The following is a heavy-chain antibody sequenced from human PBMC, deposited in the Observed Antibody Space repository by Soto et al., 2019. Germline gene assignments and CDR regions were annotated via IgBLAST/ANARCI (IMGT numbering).Heavy chain of an antibody. V-gene: IGHV4-30-4*01. CDR2: IYYSGST. CDR3: ARNLIVVATTWFDP. Sequence: PSETLSLTCTVSGGSISSGDYYWSWIRQPPGKGLEWIGYIYYSGSTHYNPSLKSRVTISVDTSKNQFSLKLSSVTAADTAVYYCARNLIVVATTWFDPWGQGTLVTVS. D-gene: IGHD2-21*01. J-gene: IGHJ5*02. CDR1: GGSISSGDYY.